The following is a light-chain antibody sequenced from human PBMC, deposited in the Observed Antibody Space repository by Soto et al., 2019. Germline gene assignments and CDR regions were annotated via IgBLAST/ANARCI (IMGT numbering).Light chain of an antibody. V-gene: IGKV1-33*01. Sequence: DIQMTQSPSSLPASVGDRVTITCKASQNLSNYLNWYQQKPGKPTKLLIYDPSNLETGVPSRFSGSGSGTDFTFNISRLQPEDIATYYCQQYDNLPLTFGGGTKVEIK. CDR3: QQYDNLPLT. J-gene: IGKJ4*01. CDR2: DPS. CDR1: QNLSNY.